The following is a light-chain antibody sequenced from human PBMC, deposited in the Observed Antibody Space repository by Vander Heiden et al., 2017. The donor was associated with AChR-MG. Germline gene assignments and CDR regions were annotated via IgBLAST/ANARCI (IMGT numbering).Light chain of an antibody. CDR1: SSDVGGYNY. Sequence: QSALTHPASASGSPGRSITISSTGTSSDVGGYNYVSWYQQNPGKAPKLMIYDVSKRPSGVSNRFSGSKSGNTASLTISGLQAEDEADYYCSSYTSSSRVFGGGTKLTVL. V-gene: IGLV2-14*01. CDR3: SSYTSSSRV. CDR2: DVS. J-gene: IGLJ3*02.